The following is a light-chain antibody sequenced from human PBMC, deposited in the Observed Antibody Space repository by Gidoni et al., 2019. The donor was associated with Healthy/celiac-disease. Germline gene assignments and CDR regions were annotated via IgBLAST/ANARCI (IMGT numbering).Light chain of an antibody. CDR3: CSYAGSSTPVV. V-gene: IGLV2-23*01. CDR2: EGS. CDR1: TSDVGSYNL. Sequence: QSTLTQPASVSGSPGQSITISCTGTTSDVGSYNLVSWYQQNPGKAPKLMIYEGSKRPSGVSNRFSGSKSGNTAYLTISGLQAEDEADYYCCSYAGSSTPVVFGGGTKLTVL. J-gene: IGLJ2*01.